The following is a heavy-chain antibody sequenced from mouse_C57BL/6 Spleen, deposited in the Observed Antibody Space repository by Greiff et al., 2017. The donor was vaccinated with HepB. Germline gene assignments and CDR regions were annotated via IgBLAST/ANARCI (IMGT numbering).Heavy chain of an antibody. D-gene: IGHD2-5*01. J-gene: IGHJ3*01. V-gene: IGHV3-6*01. CDR2: ISYDGSN. CDR3: AREGSYYSNYIFAY. Sequence: EVKLMESGPGLVKPSQSLSLTCSVTGYSITSGYYWNWIRQFPGNKLEWMGYISYDGSNNYNPSLKNRISITRDTSKNQFFLKLNSVTTEDTATYYCAREGSYYSNYIFAYWGQGTLVTVSA. CDR1: GYSITSGYY.